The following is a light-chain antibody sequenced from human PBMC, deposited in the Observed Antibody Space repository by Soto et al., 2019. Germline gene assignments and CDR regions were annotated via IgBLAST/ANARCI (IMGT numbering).Light chain of an antibody. V-gene: IGKV2-28*01. CDR3: MQALQVPIT. CDR2: FGS. Sequence: IVLTQSPLSLPVTPGEPASITGRSQQILLHSNGYNYMDWYLQKPGQSPQLLIYFGSYRASGVPDRFSGSGAGTNFTLRISRVETDDFGIYYCMQALQVPITFGQGTRLEIK. J-gene: IGKJ5*01. CDR1: QILLHSNGYNY.